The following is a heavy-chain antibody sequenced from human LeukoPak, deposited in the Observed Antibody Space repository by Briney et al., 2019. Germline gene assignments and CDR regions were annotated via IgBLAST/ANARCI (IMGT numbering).Heavy chain of an antibody. J-gene: IGHJ3*02. Sequence: ESGPTLVKPTQTLTLTCTFSGFSLSTSGVGVGWIRQPPGKALEWLALIYWNDDKRYSPSLKSRLTITKDTSKNQVVLTMTNMDPVDTATYYCAHKYYDFWSGYVAEGAFDIWGQGTMVTVSS. V-gene: IGHV2-5*01. CDR3: AHKYYDFWSGYVAEGAFDI. CDR2: IYWNDDK. D-gene: IGHD3-3*01. CDR1: GFSLSTSGVG.